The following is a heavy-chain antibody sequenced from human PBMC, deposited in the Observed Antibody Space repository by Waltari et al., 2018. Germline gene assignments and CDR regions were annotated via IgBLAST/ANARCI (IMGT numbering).Heavy chain of an antibody. CDR1: GFTFSSYG. J-gene: IGHJ4*02. CDR2: ISGSGTTI. Sequence: EVQLVESGGGLVQPGGSLRLSCAASGFTFSSYGMNWVRQAPGKGLEWISYISGSGTTIYYADSVTGRFTISRDDAENSLYLQMNSLRAEDTALYYCARRFDSWGQGTRVTVSS. CDR3: ARRFDS. V-gene: IGHV3-48*03.